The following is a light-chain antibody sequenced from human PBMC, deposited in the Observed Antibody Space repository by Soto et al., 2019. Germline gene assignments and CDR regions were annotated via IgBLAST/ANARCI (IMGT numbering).Light chain of an antibody. Sequence: QSVLTQPRSVSGSPGQSVTISCTGTSSDVGGYNYVSWYQRHPGKAPKLMIYDVSKRPSGVPDRFSGSKSGNTASLTISGLQAEDEADYYCCSYAGSYTLGVFGTMTKVTV. V-gene: IGLV2-11*01. J-gene: IGLJ1*01. CDR2: DVS. CDR1: SSDVGGYNY. CDR3: CSYAGSYTLGV.